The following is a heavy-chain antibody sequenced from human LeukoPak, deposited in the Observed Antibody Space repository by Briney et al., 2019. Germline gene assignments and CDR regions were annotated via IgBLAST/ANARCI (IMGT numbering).Heavy chain of an antibody. J-gene: IGHJ4*02. CDR2: TWYDGTNK. V-gene: IGHV3-33*01. Sequence: PGLSLRLSCALSGFTFSSEVMRCVRQAPGKGLEWVAVTWYDGTNKYFADSVRGRFSISRDNSKNTLYLQMNSLRAEDTAVYYWERGDRSSWFNFDYWGQGTLVTVSS. CDR3: ERGDRSSWFNFDY. D-gene: IGHD6-13*01. CDR1: GFTFSSEV.